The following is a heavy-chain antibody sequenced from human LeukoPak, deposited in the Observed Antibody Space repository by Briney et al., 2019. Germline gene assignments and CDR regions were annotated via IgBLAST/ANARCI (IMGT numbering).Heavy chain of an antibody. D-gene: IGHD3-10*01. CDR2: IYYSGTN. J-gene: IGHJ5*01. CDR3: ARQRRFGDNGFDR. CDR1: GDSISDSSHY. V-gene: IGHV4-39*01. Sequence: SETLSLTCTVSGDSISDSSHYWGWIRQPPGKGLEWIGCIYYSGTNYYKPSLKSRVTISEDTSKNQFSLNLSSVTAADTAVYYCARQRRFGDNGFDRWGQGTLVSVSS.